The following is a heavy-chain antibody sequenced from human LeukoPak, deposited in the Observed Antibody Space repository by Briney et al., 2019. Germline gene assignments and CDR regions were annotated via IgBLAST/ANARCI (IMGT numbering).Heavy chain of an antibody. CDR3: GRAVYSSGWAYYFDY. CDR1: GYSFTIYW. D-gene: IGHD6-19*01. V-gene: IGHV5-51*01. CDR2: IYPGDSDT. Sequence: GESLKISCKASGYSFTIYWIAWVRQMPGKGLEWMGIIYPGDSDTRYGASFQGQVTISADKSISTAYLQWSSLEASDTAMYYCGRAVYSSGWAYYFDYWGQGTLVTVSS. J-gene: IGHJ4*02.